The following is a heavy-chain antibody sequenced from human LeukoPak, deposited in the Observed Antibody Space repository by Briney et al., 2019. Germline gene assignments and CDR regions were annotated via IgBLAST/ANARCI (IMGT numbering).Heavy chain of an antibody. CDR1: GDSVSSNSAA. CDR2: TFYRSKWYK. D-gene: IGHD1-20*01. J-gene: IGHJ4*02. V-gene: IGHV6-1*01. Sequence: SQTLSLTCAISGDSVSSNSAAWDWIRQSPSRGLEWLGRTFYRSKWYKDYAVSVRSRITINPDTSKNQFSLQLNSVTPEDTAVYYCAREVKNNWDPQTHFDYWGQGTLVTVSS. CDR3: AREVKNNWDPQTHFDY.